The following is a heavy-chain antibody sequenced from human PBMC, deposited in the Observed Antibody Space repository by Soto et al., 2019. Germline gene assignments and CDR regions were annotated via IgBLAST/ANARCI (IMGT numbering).Heavy chain of an antibody. J-gene: IGHJ6*01. CDR3: ARGRTRITIFGVVTRPYYYYGMDV. D-gene: IGHD3-3*01. V-gene: IGHV1-8*01. CDR1: GYRFTSYD. CDR2: IKPNSGNT. Sequence: GSVNVSCKASGYRFTSYDINFVRQATGQGLEWTGWIKPNSGNTGYAQKFHGRVTMTRNTSRSTAYMELSSLRSEDTAVYYCARGRTRITIFGVVTRPYYYYGMDVWGQGTPVTVSS.